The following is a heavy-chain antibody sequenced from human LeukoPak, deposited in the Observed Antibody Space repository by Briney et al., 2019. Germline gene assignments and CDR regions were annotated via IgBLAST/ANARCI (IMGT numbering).Heavy chain of an antibody. D-gene: IGHD3-10*01. Sequence: GGSLRLSCAASGFTFSSYSVNWVRQAPGKGLEWVSSISSSSSYIYYADSVKGRFTISRDNAKNSLYLQMNSLRAEDTAVYYCARDYYGSGSSPQSHYYYYYGMDVWGQGTTVTVSS. CDR1: GFTFSSYS. CDR3: ARDYYGSGSSPQSHYYYYYGMDV. V-gene: IGHV3-21*01. J-gene: IGHJ6*02. CDR2: ISSSSSYI.